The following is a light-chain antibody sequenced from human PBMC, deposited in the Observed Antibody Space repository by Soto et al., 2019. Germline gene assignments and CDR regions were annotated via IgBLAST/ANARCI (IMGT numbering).Light chain of an antibody. V-gene: IGKV1-39*01. CDR3: QQHYNTPWS. Sequence: DIQLTQAPSSLSASVGDRITITCRASQRISTYLNWYQQKPGKPPELVINTASSLESGVISRFSGSGSGTDFTLTISSLQPEDLATYSSQQHYNTPWSFGQGTKVDIK. CDR1: QRISTY. J-gene: IGKJ1*01. CDR2: TAS.